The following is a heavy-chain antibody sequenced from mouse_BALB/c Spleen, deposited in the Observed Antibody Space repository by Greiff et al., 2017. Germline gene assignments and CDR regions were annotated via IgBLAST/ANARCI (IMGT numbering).Heavy chain of an antibody. D-gene: IGHD1-1*01. CDR1: GDSITSGY. CDR2: ISYSGST. CDR3: ARYKVTTVVAPGAMDY. V-gene: IGHV3-8*02. Sequence: EVKLQESGPSLVKPSQTLSLTCSVTGDSITSGYWNWIRKFPGNKLEYMGYISYSGSTYYNPSLKSRISITRDTSKNQYYLQLNSVTTEDTATYYCARYKVTTVVAPGAMDYWGQGTSVTVSS. J-gene: IGHJ4*01.